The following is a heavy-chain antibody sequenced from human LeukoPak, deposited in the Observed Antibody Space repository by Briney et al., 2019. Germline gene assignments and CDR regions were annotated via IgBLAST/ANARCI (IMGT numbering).Heavy chain of an antibody. J-gene: IGHJ5*02. D-gene: IGHD3-22*01. Sequence: SVKASCKASGGTFSSYTISWVRQAPGQGLEWMGRIIPILGIANYAQKFQGRVTITADKSTSTAYMELSSLRSEDTAVYYCARAHYYDSRYNWFDPWGQGTLVTVSS. CDR2: IIPILGIA. V-gene: IGHV1-69*02. CDR3: ARAHYYDSRYNWFDP. CDR1: GGTFSSYT.